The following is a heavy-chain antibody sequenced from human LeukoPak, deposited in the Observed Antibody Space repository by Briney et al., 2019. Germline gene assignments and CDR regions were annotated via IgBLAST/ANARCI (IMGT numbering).Heavy chain of an antibody. CDR3: AREATPDVQRGLLL. CDR1: GFTFSSNY. D-gene: IGHD3-22*01. V-gene: IGHV3-74*01. CDR2: IFIDWNST. J-gene: IGHJ4*02. Sequence: GGSLRLSCAASGFTFSSNYMNCVRHAPGKGLVCVSLIFIDWNSTTYADSVKGRFTISRDNAKSTLYLQMNSLRAEDTAVYYCAREATPDVQRGLLLWGQGTLVTVSS.